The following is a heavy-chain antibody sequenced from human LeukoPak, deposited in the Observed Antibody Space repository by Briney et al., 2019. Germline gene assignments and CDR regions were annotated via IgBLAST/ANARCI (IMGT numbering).Heavy chain of an antibody. CDR2: ISSSSSYT. D-gene: IGHD3-22*01. CDR1: GFTFSSYS. CDR3: AKDRGYHYDSSGYYRMDAFDI. J-gene: IGHJ3*02. V-gene: IGHV3-21*01. Sequence: GGSLRLSCAASGFTFSSYSMNWVRQAPGKGLEWVSSISSSSSYTYYADSVKGRFTISRDNAKNSLYLQMNSLRAEDTAVYYCAKDRGYHYDSSGYYRMDAFDIWGQGTMVTVSS.